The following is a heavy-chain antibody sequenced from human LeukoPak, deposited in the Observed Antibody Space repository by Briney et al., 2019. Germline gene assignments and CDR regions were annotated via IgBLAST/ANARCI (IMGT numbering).Heavy chain of an antibody. Sequence: ASVKVSCKSSEYTFTDYFIHWVRQAPGRGLEWMGWINPNSGGTNYAQKFQGRVTMTRDTSISTAYMELTRLISDDTAVYYCARDRGALSGYWLYWGQGTLVTVSS. CDR1: EYTFTDYF. V-gene: IGHV1-2*02. D-gene: IGHD3-22*01. CDR2: INPNSGGT. J-gene: IGHJ4*02. CDR3: ARDRGALSGYWLY.